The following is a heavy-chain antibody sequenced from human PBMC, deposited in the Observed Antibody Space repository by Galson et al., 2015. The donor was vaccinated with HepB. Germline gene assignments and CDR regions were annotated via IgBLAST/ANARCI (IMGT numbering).Heavy chain of an antibody. Sequence: SLRLSCAASGFTFSGSAMHWVRQASGKGLEWVGCIRSKANSYATAYAASVKGRFTISRDDSKNTAYLQMNSLKTEDTAVYYCTRQAPGGSSGTRDYWGQGTLVTVSS. CDR3: TRQAPGGSSGTRDY. J-gene: IGHJ4*02. CDR1: GFTFSGSA. D-gene: IGHD6-19*01. V-gene: IGHV3-73*01. CDR2: IRSKANSYAT.